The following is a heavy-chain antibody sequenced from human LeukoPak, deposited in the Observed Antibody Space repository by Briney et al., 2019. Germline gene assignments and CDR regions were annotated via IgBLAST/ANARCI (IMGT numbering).Heavy chain of an antibody. V-gene: IGHV3-23*01. CDR3: ARVRCSGGSCYPFFDFDY. CDR2: IGGSGGST. Sequence: GGSLRLSCAASGFTFSSYSMNWVRQAPGKGLGWVSAIGGSGGSTYYADSVKGRFTISRDNSKNTLYQQMNSLRAEDTAVYYCARVRCSGGSCYPFFDFDYWGQGTLVTVSS. D-gene: IGHD2-15*01. CDR1: GFTFSSYS. J-gene: IGHJ4*02.